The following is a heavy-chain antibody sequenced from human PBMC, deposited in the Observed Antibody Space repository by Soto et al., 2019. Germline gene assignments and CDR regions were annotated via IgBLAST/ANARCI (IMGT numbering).Heavy chain of an antibody. CDR2: MNHSGTT. CDR1: GRAFNGYY. Sequence: SETLSLTCAVQGRAFNGYYWSWVRQPPGKGLEWIWDMNHSGTTTYNPSLKSRVTISIDTSKNHISLDLTSVTAADTAIYYCAGGRRCVGGDCYSSYYLDYWGQGTLVTVSS. J-gene: IGHJ4*02. CDR3: AGGRRCVGGDCYSSYYLDY. D-gene: IGHD2-21*02. V-gene: IGHV4-34*01.